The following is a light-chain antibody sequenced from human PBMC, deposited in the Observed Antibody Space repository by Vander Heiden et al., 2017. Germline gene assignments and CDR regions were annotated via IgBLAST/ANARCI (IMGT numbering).Light chain of an antibody. CDR1: SSNIRAGYG. Sequence: QSVLTQPPSVSGPPGQSVTLSCTGSSSNIRAGYGVHWYQQLPGTAPKLLIYGNSNRPSGVPDRFSGSKCDTSASVAITGLQAEDEDDYYCQSYDSSLSGSVFGGGTKLTVL. CDR2: GNS. J-gene: IGLJ2*01. V-gene: IGLV1-40*01. CDR3: QSYDSSLSGSV.